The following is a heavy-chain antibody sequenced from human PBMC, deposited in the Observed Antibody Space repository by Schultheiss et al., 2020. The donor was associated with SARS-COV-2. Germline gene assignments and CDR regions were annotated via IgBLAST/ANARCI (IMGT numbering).Heavy chain of an antibody. V-gene: IGHV3-74*01. D-gene: IGHD5-12*01. J-gene: IGHJ4*02. CDR3: ARSYSGYVPIDY. CDR2: INTDGSTT. CDR1: GFTFSNYW. Sequence: GESLKISCAASGFTFSNYWMHWVRQAPGKGLVWVSRINTDGSTTTDADSVKGRFTISRDNAKNTLYLQMNSLRAEDTAVYYCARSYSGYVPIDYWGQGTLVTVSS.